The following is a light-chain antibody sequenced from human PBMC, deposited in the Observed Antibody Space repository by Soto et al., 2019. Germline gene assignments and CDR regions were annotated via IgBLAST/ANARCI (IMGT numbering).Light chain of an antibody. CDR2: DAS. J-gene: IGKJ4*01. CDR3: QQRGD. V-gene: IGKV3-11*01. CDR1: QSIRNF. Sequence: EIVLTQSPATLSLSPGERATLSCRASQSIRNFLAWYQQQPGQAPRLLIYDASNRATGVPARFSGSGSGTDFTLTISSLEPEDFAVYYCQQRGDFGGGTKGDVK.